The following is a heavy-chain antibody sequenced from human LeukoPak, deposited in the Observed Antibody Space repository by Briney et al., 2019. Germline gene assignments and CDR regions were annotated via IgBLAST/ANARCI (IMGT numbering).Heavy chain of an antibody. D-gene: IGHD3-22*01. Sequence: ASVKVSCKASGGTFSSYAISWVRQAPGQGLEWMGGIIPIFGTANYAQKFQGRVTITADESTSTAYMELSSLRSEDTAVYYCAREDDYDSRLLDYWGQGTLVTVSS. CDR2: IIPIFGTA. V-gene: IGHV1-69*13. J-gene: IGHJ4*02. CDR3: AREDDYDSRLLDY. CDR1: GGTFSSYA.